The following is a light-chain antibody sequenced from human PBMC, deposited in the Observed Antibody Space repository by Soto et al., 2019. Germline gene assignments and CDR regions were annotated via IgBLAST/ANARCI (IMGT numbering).Light chain of an antibody. CDR1: QSLVHSDGNTY. Sequence: DMVSTETALALPVIFGQPASISCRSSQSLVHSDGNTYLSWLHQRPGQPPRLLIYEVSKRFSGVPDRFSGSGAGTDFTLKISRVEAEDVGVYYCMQAAQFPRTFGQGTKVDIK. CDR3: MQAAQFPRT. J-gene: IGKJ1*01. V-gene: IGKV2-24*01. CDR2: EVS.